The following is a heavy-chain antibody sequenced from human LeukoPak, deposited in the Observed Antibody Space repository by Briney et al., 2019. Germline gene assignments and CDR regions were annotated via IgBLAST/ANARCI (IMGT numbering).Heavy chain of an antibody. CDR3: ARDDSSGYPKF. Sequence: GGSLRLSCAASGFTVSSNYMSWVRQAPGKGLEWVSVIYSGGSTYYADSVKGRFTISRDNSKNTLYLQMNSLRAEDTAVYYCARDDSSGYPKFWGQGTLVTVSS. CDR1: GFTVSSNY. J-gene: IGHJ4*02. D-gene: IGHD3-22*01. V-gene: IGHV3-53*01. CDR2: IYSGGST.